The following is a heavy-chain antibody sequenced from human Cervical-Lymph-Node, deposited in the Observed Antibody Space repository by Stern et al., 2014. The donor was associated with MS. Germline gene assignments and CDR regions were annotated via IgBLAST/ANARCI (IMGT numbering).Heavy chain of an antibody. Sequence: VQLVESGAEVKKPGASVKVSCKASGYTFTSYGISWVRQAPGQGLEWMGWISAYNGNTNYAQKLQGRVTMTTDTSTSTAYMELRSLRSDDTAVYYCARDRYYYGSGSYSGFDYWGQGTLVTVSS. CDR3: ARDRYYYGSGSYSGFDY. CDR1: GYTFTSYG. J-gene: IGHJ4*02. CDR2: ISAYNGNT. V-gene: IGHV1-18*01. D-gene: IGHD3-10*01.